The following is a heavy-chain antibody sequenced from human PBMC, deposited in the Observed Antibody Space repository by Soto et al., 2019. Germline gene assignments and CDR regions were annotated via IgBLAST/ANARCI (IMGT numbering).Heavy chain of an antibody. CDR1: GFTFSSYG. D-gene: IGHD1-1*01. CDR3: ARRGKWDYFDY. CDR2: MWYDGYNK. V-gene: IGHV3-33*01. Sequence: QVQLVESGGGVVQPGRSLRLSCAASGFTFSSYGMHWVRQAPGKGLEWVAVMWYDGYNKYYGDSVKGRFTISRDSSKNTLYLQMNSLRAEDTAVYFCARRGKWDYFDYWGQGTLVTVSS. J-gene: IGHJ4*02.